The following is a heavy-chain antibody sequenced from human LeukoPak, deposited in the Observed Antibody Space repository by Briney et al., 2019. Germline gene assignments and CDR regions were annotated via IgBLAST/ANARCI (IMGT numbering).Heavy chain of an antibody. J-gene: IGHJ4*01. CDR1: GFTFSDYW. Sequence: GGPLRLSCAVSGFTFSDYWMNWVRQAPGKGLEWVASINQNGGEKSYVDFLKGRFTISRDNSKNSLYLQMSSLRAEDTAVYYCARDGTAAGLYFDLWGQGTLVTVSS. V-gene: IGHV3-7*01. CDR2: INQNGGEK. CDR3: ARDGTAAGLYFDL. D-gene: IGHD6-13*01.